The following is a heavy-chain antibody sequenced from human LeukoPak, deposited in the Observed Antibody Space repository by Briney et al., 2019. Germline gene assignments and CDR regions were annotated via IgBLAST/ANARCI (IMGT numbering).Heavy chain of an antibody. Sequence: PGGSLRLSCAASGFTFSSYGMHWVRQAQGEGLEWVAVMSYDGSNKYCADSVKGRFTITRDNAKNTLYLQMTSLRAEDTAVYYYVRGRLTTDYWGQGTLVTVSS. D-gene: IGHD1-1*01. CDR1: GFTFSSYG. CDR3: VRGRLTTDY. V-gene: IGHV3-30*03. J-gene: IGHJ4*02. CDR2: MSYDGSNK.